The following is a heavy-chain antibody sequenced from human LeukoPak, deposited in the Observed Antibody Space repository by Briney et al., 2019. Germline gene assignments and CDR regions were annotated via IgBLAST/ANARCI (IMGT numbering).Heavy chain of an antibody. CDR2: ISYEGGTQ. J-gene: IGHJ5*02. V-gene: IGHV3-30*18. CDR1: GFTISLHW. D-gene: IGHD3-10*01. Sequence: GGSLRLSCAASGFTISLHWMSWVRQAPGKGLEWVAVISYEGGTQHYADSVKGRFIISRDNPRNTLYLQMNILRTEDTAVYYCAKEGTPQVSTWYDLWGQGTQVIVSS. CDR3: AKEGTPQVSTWYDL.